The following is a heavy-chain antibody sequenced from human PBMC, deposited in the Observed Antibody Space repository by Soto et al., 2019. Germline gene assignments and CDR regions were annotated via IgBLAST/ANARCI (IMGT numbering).Heavy chain of an antibody. J-gene: IGHJ4*02. V-gene: IGHV1-69*06. CDR3: ARDMTRTVVPYFDF. Sequence: QVQLVQSGAEVKKPGSSVKVSCKASGGTFSNYVVNWVRQAPGQGLEWMGRIIPISGAANYAQKFQGRVTFTADKSTSTSYMELSSLRSDDTAVYYCARDMTRTVVPYFDFWGQGTLVTVSS. D-gene: IGHD1-7*01. CDR1: GGTFSNYV. CDR2: IIPISGAA.